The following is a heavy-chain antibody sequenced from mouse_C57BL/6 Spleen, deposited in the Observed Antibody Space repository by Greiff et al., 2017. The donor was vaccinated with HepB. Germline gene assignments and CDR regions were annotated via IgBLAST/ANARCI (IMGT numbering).Heavy chain of an antibody. D-gene: IGHD2-5*01. CDR2: ISSGSSTI. Sequence: EVKLVESGGGLVKPGGSLKLSCAASGFTFSDYGMHWVRQAPEKGLEWVAYISSGSSTIYYADTVKGRFTISRDNAKNTLFLQMTSLRSEDTAMYYCARPYYSNEGYYFDYWGQGTTLTVSS. CDR3: ARPYYSNEGYYFDY. V-gene: IGHV5-17*01. J-gene: IGHJ2*01. CDR1: GFTFSDYG.